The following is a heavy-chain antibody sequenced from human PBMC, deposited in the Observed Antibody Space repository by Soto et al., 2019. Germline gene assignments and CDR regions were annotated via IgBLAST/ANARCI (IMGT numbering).Heavy chain of an antibody. CDR3: AKRSSSSTFDY. J-gene: IGHJ4*02. CDR2: ISGSDDNT. Sequence: EVPLLESGGGLVQPGESLRLSCAASGFTFSSYAMSWVRQAPGKGLEWVSVISGSDDNTYYADSVKGRFTISRDNSTNTLYLQMNSLRAEDTAVYYCAKRSSSSTFDYWGQGTLVTVSS. V-gene: IGHV3-23*01. CDR1: GFTFSSYA. D-gene: IGHD6-6*01.